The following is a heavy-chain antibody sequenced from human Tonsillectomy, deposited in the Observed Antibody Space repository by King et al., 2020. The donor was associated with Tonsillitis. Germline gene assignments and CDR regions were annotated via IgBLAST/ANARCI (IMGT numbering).Heavy chain of an antibody. J-gene: IGHJ4*02. D-gene: IGHD5-12*01. CDR3: ARHFEGLRSHFDD. CDR1: GGSISDISYY. V-gene: IGHV4-39*01. CDR2: IYYSGST. Sequence: QLQESGPGLVKPSETLSLTCTVSGGSISDISYYWGWIRQPPGKGLEWIGTIYYSGSTYYNLSLKSRVTISIDTSKNHFSLNLTSVTAADTAVYYCARHFEGLRSHFDDWGPGSLVTVSS.